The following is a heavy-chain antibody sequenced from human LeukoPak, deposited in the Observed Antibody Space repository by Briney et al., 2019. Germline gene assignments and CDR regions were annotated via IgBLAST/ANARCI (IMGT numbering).Heavy chain of an antibody. CDR3: ARDNPPQDNSGWFAY. J-gene: IGHJ4*02. CDR2: IYTSGST. Sequence: PSETLSLTCTVSGGSISSYYSNWIRQPAGKGLEWIGRIYTSGSTNANPSLKSRVTMSVDTSENQFSLKLSSVTAADTAVYYCARDNPPQDNSGWFAYLGQRTLVTVSS. D-gene: IGHD6-19*01. V-gene: IGHV4-4*07. CDR1: GGSISSYY.